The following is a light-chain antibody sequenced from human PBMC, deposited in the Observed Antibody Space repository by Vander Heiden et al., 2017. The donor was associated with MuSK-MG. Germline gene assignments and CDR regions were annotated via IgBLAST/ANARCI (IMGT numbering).Light chain of an antibody. Sequence: SVLSLPPPWSGCLGPSITISCTGSSSNIGAGYDVHWYQQLPGTAPKLLIYGNTNRPSGIPDRFSGSKSGTSASLAISGLQAEDEADYYCQSHDSSLSGDVVFGGGTKLSVL. CDR3: QSHDSSLSGDVV. V-gene: IGLV1-40*01. CDR1: SSNIGAGYD. J-gene: IGLJ2*01. CDR2: GNT.